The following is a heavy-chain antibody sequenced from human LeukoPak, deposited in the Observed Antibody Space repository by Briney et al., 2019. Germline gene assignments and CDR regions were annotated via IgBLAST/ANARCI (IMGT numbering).Heavy chain of an antibody. CDR2: IYTSGST. J-gene: IGHJ4*02. D-gene: IGHD5-24*01. CDR3: ARDIDMATIAD. Sequence: SETLSLTCSVSGGSISSFYWSWIRQPAGKGLEWIGRIYTSGSTNFNPSLKSRVTMSVDTSKNQFSLKLTAVTAADTAVYYRARDIDMATIADWGQGTLVTVSS. CDR1: GGSISSFY. V-gene: IGHV4-4*07.